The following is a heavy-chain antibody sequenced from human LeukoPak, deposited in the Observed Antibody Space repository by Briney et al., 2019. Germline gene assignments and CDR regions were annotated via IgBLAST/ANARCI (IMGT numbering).Heavy chain of an antibody. CDR1: GFTVSSSY. CDR2: IYSGTTA. J-gene: IGHJ5*02. V-gene: IGHV3-66*01. CDR3: ARVEEGWLDR. Sequence: GGSLRLSCAASGFTVSSSYRGRVRQAPGKGLEWVAVIYSGTTAYYPDSVKSRFTISIDKSMNTLYLQMNSLSAEDTAVYYCARVEEGWLDRWGQGTMVTDSS.